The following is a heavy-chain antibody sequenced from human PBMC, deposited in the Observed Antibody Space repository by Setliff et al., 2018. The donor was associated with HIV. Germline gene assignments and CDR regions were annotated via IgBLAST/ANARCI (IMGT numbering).Heavy chain of an antibody. Sequence: SGPTLVNPTQPLTLTCTFSGFSLSTSGMRVSWIRQPPGKALEWLARIDWDADKFYTTSLKTMLTISKDTSKNQVVLTMTNMDPVDTATYYCEREIAAPQGFDDWGQGTLVTVSS. CDR1: GFSLSTSGMR. J-gene: IGHJ4*02. CDR3: EREIAAPQGFDD. V-gene: IGHV2-70*04. D-gene: IGHD6-25*01. CDR2: IDWDADK.